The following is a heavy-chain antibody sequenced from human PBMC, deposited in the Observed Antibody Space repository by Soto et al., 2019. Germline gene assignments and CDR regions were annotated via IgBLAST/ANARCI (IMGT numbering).Heavy chain of an antibody. Sequence: GASVKVSCKASGYSFTRYGIAWARQDPGQGLEWMGWINTYNGNTNYAQNLQGRVTLTTDTSTSTAYMELTSLRSNDTAIYYCAMVDVYVTPSPQDVWGQGTTVTVSS. V-gene: IGHV1-18*01. D-gene: IGHD3-16*01. CDR3: AMVDVYVTPSPQDV. CDR2: INTYNGNT. J-gene: IGHJ6*02. CDR1: GYSFTRYG.